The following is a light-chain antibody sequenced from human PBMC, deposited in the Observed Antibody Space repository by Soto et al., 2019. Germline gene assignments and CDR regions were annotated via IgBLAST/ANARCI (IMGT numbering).Light chain of an antibody. J-gene: IGKJ4*01. CDR3: QQCRDWPLT. V-gene: IGKV3-15*01. CDR1: QNVYNN. CDR2: DAS. Sequence: ERVMTHAPATPSESPGEGATLSCKASQNVYNNLAWYQQRPGQPPRLLIYDASTRATGISARFSGSGYGTEFTLTISSLQSEDFAVYFCQQCRDWPLTFGGGTKVDIK.